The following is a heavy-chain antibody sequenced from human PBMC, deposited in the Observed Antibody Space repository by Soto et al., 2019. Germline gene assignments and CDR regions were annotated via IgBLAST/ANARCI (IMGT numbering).Heavy chain of an antibody. Sequence: QLQLQESGSGLVKPSQTLSLTCAVSGGSISSGGYSWSWIRQPPGKGLEWIGYIYHSGSTYYNPSLQSRVTISVDRAKNQFSLKLSSVTAADTAVYYCARGGYNWHPRSWFDPWGQGTLVTVSS. D-gene: IGHD1-20*01. V-gene: IGHV4-30-2*01. J-gene: IGHJ5*02. CDR1: GGSISSGGYS. CDR3: ARGGYNWHPRSWFDP. CDR2: IYHSGST.